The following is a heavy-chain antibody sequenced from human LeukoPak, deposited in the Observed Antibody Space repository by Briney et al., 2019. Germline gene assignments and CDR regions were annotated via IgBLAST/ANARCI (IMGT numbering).Heavy chain of an antibody. CDR3: ASGYSYGYGWDYFDY. CDR1: GYSISSGYY. Sequence: SETLSLTCAVSGYSISSGYYWGWIRQPPGKGLEWIGSIYHSGSTYYNPSLKSRVTISVDTSKNQFSLKLSSVTAADTAVYYCASGYSYGYGWDYFDYWGQGTLVTVSS. V-gene: IGHV4-38-2*01. J-gene: IGHJ4*02. CDR2: IYHSGST. D-gene: IGHD5-18*01.